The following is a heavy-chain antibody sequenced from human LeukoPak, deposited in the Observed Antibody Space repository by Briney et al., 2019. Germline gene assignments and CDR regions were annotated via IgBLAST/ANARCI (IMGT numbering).Heavy chain of an antibody. V-gene: IGHV4-59*01. J-gene: IGHJ5*02. Sequence: PSETLSLTCSVPGDSIRRYFWSWIRLSPGKGLEWIGYVHHSGTSRYKPSLESRVTISLDTSENQFSLTLKSVTAADTALYYCAGAEIDRLRSPGTLYYIDAWGPGTLVTVSS. CDR2: VHHSGTS. CDR3: AGAEIDRLRSPGTLYYIDA. CDR1: GDSIRRYF. D-gene: IGHD5-12*01.